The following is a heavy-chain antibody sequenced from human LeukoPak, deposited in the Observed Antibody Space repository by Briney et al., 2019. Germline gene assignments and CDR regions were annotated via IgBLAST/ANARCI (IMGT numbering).Heavy chain of an antibody. CDR2: ISYDGSNK. Sequence: GGSLRLSCAASGFTFSSYGMHWVRQAPGKGLEWVAVISYDGSNKYYADSVKGRFTISGDNSKNTLYLQMNSLRAEDTAVYYCAKESWQQLFDFDYWGQGTLVTVSS. D-gene: IGHD6-13*01. V-gene: IGHV3-30*18. CDR1: GFTFSSYG. CDR3: AKESWQQLFDFDY. J-gene: IGHJ4*02.